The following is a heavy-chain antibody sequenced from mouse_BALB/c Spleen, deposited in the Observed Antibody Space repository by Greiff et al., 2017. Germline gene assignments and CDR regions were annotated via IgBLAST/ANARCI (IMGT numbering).Heavy chain of an antibody. Sequence: QVQLQQSGAELVRPGTSVKISCKASGYTFTNYWLGWVKQRPGHGLEWIGDIYPGGGYTNYNEKFKGKATLTADTSSSTAYMQLSSLTSEDSAVYFCAIDYYGSSPAWFAYWGQGTLVTVSA. CDR2: IYPGGGYT. D-gene: IGHD1-1*01. V-gene: IGHV1-63*02. CDR1: GYTFTNYW. J-gene: IGHJ3*01. CDR3: AIDYYGSSPAWFAY.